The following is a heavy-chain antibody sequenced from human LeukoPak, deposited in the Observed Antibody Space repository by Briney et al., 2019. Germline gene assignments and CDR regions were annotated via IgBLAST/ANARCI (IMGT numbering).Heavy chain of an antibody. V-gene: IGHV4-59*01. CDR3: ARASAYYDFWSGFDY. J-gene: IGHJ4*02. D-gene: IGHD3-3*01. CDR1: GGSFNGYY. CDR2: IYYSGST. Sequence: SETLSLTCAVYGGSFNGYYWSWIRQPPGKGLEWIGYIYYSGSTNYNPSLKSRVTISVDTSKNQFSLKLSSVTAADTAVYYCARASAYYDFWSGFDYWGQGTLVTVSS.